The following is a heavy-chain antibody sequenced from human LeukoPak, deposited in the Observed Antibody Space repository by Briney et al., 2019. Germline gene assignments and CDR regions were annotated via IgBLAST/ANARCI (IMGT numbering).Heavy chain of an antibody. J-gene: IGHJ5*02. V-gene: IGHV1-18*01. CDR2: IGTYDGDT. Sequence: ASVKVSCKASGYTFTNYGISRVRQAPGQGLEWMGWIGTYDGDTNFAQRVEGRDTLTIDTSTNTAYMELRSLRSDDTAMYYCARDYEGATRRDLFDPWGQGTLVTVSS. CDR3: ARDYEGATRRDLFDP. CDR1: GYTFTNYG. D-gene: IGHD1-26*01.